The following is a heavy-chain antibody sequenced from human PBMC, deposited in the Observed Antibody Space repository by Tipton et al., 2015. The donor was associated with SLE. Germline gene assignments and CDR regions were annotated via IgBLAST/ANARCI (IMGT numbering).Heavy chain of an antibody. CDR3: ARDYSSGYLDY. CDR2: IYYRGST. V-gene: IGHV4-59*11. D-gene: IGHD6-19*01. Sequence: TLSLTCTVSGGSISSHYWRWIRQPPGKGLEGIGDIYYRGSTNYNPSLKSRVTISVDTSKNQFSLKLSSVTAADTAVYYCARDYSSGYLDYWGQGTLVTVSS. CDR1: GGSISSHY. J-gene: IGHJ4*02.